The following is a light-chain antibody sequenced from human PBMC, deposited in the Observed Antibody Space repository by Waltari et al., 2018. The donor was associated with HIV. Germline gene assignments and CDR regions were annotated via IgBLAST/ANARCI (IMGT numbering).Light chain of an antibody. CDR1: SSNTGSNI. Sequence: QSVLTQPPSASGTPGQRVTISCSGSSSNTGSNIVNWYQQLPGTAPKLLIYSNNQRPSGVPDLFSGSKSGTSASLAISGLQSEDEADYYCAAWDDSLNGWVFGGGTKLTVL. J-gene: IGLJ3*02. CDR2: SNN. V-gene: IGLV1-44*01. CDR3: AAWDDSLNGWV.